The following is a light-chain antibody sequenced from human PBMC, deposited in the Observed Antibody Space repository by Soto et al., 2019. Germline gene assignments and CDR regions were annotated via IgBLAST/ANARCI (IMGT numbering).Light chain of an antibody. J-gene: IGKJ5*01. CDR3: QQHNNWPPIT. V-gene: IGKV3-15*01. Sequence: IVMTQSPATLSVSPGERATLSCRASQSLSSNLAWYQQKPGQAPRLLIYRASTRAPGIPARFSGSGSGTEFTLTISSLQSEDCAVYYCQQHNNWPPITFGQGTRLEIK. CDR2: RAS. CDR1: QSLSSN.